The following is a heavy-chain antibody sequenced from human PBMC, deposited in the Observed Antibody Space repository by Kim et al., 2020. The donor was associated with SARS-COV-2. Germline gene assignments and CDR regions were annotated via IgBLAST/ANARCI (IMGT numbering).Heavy chain of an antibody. J-gene: IGHJ6*02. CDR2: IYHSGST. D-gene: IGHD3-10*01. Sequence: SETLSITCAVSGGSISSSNWWSWVRQPPGKGLEWIGEIYHSGSTNYNPSLKSRVTISVDKSKNQFSLKLSSVTAADTAVYYCARLFYGSGTRNYYYGMDVWGQGTTVTVSS. CDR3: ARLFYGSGTRNYYYGMDV. V-gene: IGHV4-4*02. CDR1: GGSISSSNW.